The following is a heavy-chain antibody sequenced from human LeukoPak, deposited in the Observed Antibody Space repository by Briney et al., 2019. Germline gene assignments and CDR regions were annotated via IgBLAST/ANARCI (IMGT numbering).Heavy chain of an antibody. CDR3: ARGGRSARLLWFGELDYNWFDP. CDR1: GGSISSYF. D-gene: IGHD3-10*01. V-gene: IGHV4-59*12. CDR2: IYDSEST. Sequence: SETLPLTCTVSGGSISSYFWNWIRQPPGKGLEWIGYIYDSESTNYNPSLKSRVTISVDTSKNQFSLKLSSVTAADTAVYYCARGGRSARLLWFGELDYNWFDPWGQGTLVTVSS. J-gene: IGHJ5*02.